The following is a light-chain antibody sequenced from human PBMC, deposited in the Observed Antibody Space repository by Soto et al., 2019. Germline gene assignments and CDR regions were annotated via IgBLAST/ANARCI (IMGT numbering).Light chain of an antibody. CDR2: EDN. CDR1: TSNTLHNF. J-gene: IGLJ1*01. Sequence: QSALTQPPSVSAAPGQKVTISCSGDTSNTLHNFVSWYQQLPGAAPKLLIYEDNKRPSGIPGRFSGSKFGTSVTLAITGLQTGDEADYYCGTWDTNLSASVFGTGTRSPS. CDR3: GTWDTNLSASV. V-gene: IGLV1-51*02.